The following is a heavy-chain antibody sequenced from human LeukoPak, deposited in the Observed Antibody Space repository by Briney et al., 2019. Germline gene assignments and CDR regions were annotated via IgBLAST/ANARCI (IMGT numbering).Heavy chain of an antibody. V-gene: IGHV1-3*03. CDR2: INADTGNT. CDR1: GYTFTTYT. D-gene: IGHD4-17*01. J-gene: IGHJ4*02. CDR3: ARSGGSRGTVTPPGDF. Sequence: ASVKVSCKASGYTFTTYTMHWVRQAPGQRLEWMGWINADTGNTKCSQEFQGRLTITRDTSASTVYMDLSSLKSEDMACYFCARSGGSRGTVTPPGDFWGQGTLVTVSS.